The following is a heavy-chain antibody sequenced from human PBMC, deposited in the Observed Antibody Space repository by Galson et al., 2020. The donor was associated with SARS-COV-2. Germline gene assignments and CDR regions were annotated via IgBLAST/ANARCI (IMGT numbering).Heavy chain of an antibody. CDR2: IIPIFGTA. J-gene: IGHJ6*02. V-gene: IGHV1-69*13. D-gene: IGHD3-10*01. CDR1: GGTFSSYA. CDR3: ASPPPDYYGSGTNPDYYYYYGMDV. Sequence: SVKVSCKASGGTFSSYAISWVRQAPGQGLEWMGGIIPIFGTANYAQKFQGRVTITADESTSTAYMELSSLRSEDTAVYYCASPPPDYYGSGTNPDYYYYYGMDVWGQGTTVTVSS.